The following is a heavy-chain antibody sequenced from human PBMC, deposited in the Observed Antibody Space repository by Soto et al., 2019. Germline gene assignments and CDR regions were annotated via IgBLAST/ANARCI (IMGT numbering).Heavy chain of an antibody. CDR2: VNHSGST. D-gene: IGHD6-13*01. V-gene: IGHV4-34*01. Sequence: PPVLLSLTYAAYGVSFTGYYWTWIRPPPGKGPHWCGEVNHSGSTYSNPSLKTRVTISVDTSKNQFSLKLSSVTAADTAVYYCARGGYRSSWYPDKLWKYFQHWGQGTLVTDSS. CDR1: GVSFTGYY. J-gene: IGHJ1*01. CDR3: ARGGYRSSWYPDKLWKYFQH.